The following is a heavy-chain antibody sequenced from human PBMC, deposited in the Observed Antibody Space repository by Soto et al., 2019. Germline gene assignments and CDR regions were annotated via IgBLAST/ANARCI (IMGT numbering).Heavy chain of an antibody. CDR2: IIPIFGTA. D-gene: IGHD3-10*01. CDR3: ARVAYYYGSGSYYSFRVGGMDV. Sequence: SVKVSCKASGGTFSSYAISWVRQAPGQGLEWMGGIIPIFGTANYAQKFQGRVTITADKSTSTAYMELSRLRSEDTAVYYCARVAYYYGSGSYYSFRVGGMDVWDQGTTVTSP. J-gene: IGHJ6*02. CDR1: GGTFSSYA. V-gene: IGHV1-69*06.